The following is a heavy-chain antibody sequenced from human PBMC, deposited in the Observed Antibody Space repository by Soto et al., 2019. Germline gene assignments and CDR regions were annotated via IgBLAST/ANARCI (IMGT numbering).Heavy chain of an antibody. CDR3: ARDGLWFGELFHFDP. D-gene: IGHD3-10*01. V-gene: IGHV1-18*01. J-gene: IGHJ5*02. CDR1: GYTFTSYG. CDR2: ISAYNGNT. Sequence: ASVKVSCKASGYTFTSYGISWVRQAPGQGLEWMGWISAYNGNTNYAQKLQGRVTMTTDTSTSTAYMELRSLRSDDTAVYYCARDGLWFGELFHFDPWGQGTLVTVSS.